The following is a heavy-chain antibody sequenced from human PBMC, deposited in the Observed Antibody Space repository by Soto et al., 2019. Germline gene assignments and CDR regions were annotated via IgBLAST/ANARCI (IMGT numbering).Heavy chain of an antibody. Sequence: PSETLSLTCTVSGGSISSYYWSWIRQPPGKGLEWIGYIYYSGSTNYNPSLKSRVTISVDTSKNQFSLKLSSVTAADTAVYYCARVKAANYYYYGMDVWGQGTTVT. J-gene: IGHJ6*02. CDR2: IYYSGST. V-gene: IGHV4-59*01. CDR1: GGSISSYY. D-gene: IGHD2-15*01. CDR3: ARVKAANYYYYGMDV.